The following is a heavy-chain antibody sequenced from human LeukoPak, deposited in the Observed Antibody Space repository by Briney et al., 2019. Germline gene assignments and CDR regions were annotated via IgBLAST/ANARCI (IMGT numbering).Heavy chain of an antibody. CDR2: ISYDGSNK. J-gene: IGHJ4*02. Sequence: GGSLQLSWAAPGFTFNNNGMHGVRQAPGKGLEWVAVISYDGSNKYYADSVKGRFTISRDNSKDTLYLQMNSLRPEDTAVYYCAQSFDYWSQGTLVTVSS. V-gene: IGHV3-30*03. CDR1: GFTFNNNG. CDR3: AQSFDY.